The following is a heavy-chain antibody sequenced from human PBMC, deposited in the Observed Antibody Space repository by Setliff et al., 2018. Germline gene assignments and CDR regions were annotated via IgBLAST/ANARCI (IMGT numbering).Heavy chain of an antibody. J-gene: IGHJ6*03. V-gene: IGHV3-7*03. D-gene: IGHD5-18*01. CDR3: AKLVWLTTWYYMDV. CDR2: IRQDGNEK. Sequence: GGSLRLSCAASGFTFSNYWMIWVRQAPGKGLEWVADIRQDGNEKYFVDSVKGRFTIARDNAKKSLYLQMNSLRAEDTAVYYCAKLVWLTTWYYMDVWGKGTTVTVSS. CDR1: GFTFSNYW.